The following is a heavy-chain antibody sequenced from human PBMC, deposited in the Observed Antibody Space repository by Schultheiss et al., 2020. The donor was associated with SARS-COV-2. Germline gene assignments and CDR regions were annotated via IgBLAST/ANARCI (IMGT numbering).Heavy chain of an antibody. V-gene: IGHV3-23*01. CDR1: GLMISSYA. J-gene: IGHJ4*02. CDR3: AKDGRGFGSGTFDS. Sequence: GESLKISCAASGLMISSYAMNWFRQAPGKRLEWVSSISASGGSTYYADSVKGRFTISRDNSKNTLHLQMSSLRAEDTALYYCAKDGRGFGSGTFDSWGQGTLVTVSS. CDR2: ISASGGST. D-gene: IGHD3-10*01.